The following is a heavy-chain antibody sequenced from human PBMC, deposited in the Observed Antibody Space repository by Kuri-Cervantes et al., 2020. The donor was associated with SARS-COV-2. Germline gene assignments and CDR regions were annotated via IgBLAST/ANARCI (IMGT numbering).Heavy chain of an antibody. D-gene: IGHD6-19*01. J-gene: IGHJ6*03. V-gene: IGHV3-23*01. CDR1: GFSSSDYA. CDR2: ISGSAGRS. Sequence: GGSLRLSCAASGFSSSDYAMSWVRQTPGKGLEWISVISGSAGRSYYADSVKGRFTVSKDNFRNTLYLQMNSLRAEDTAVYYCAKEIRLYYYMDVWGKGTTVTVSS. CDR3: AKEIRLYYYMDV.